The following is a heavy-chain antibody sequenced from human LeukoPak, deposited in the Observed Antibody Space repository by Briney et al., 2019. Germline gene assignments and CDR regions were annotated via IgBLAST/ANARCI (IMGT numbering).Heavy chain of an antibody. V-gene: IGHV4-39*02. D-gene: IGHD3-16*01. J-gene: IGHJ4*02. CDR1: GGSISSSSYY. CDR2: IYYSGST. CDR3: ARDQGALNS. Sequence: SETLSLTCTVSGGSISSSSYYWGWIRQPPGKGLEWIGSIYYSGSTYYNPSLKSRVTISVDTSKNQFSLQLNSVTSEDTAVYYCARDQGALNSWGQGTLVTVSS.